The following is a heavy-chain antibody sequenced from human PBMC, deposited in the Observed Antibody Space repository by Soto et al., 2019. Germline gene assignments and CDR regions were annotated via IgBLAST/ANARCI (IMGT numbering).Heavy chain of an antibody. J-gene: IGHJ6*02. CDR2: ISYDGSNK. V-gene: IGHV3-30*03. CDR3: ARDCSSTSCFYYYYYGMDV. Sequence: SLRLSCAASGFTFSSYGMHWVRQAPGKGREWVAVISYDGSNKYYADSVKGRFTISRDNAKNSLYLQMNSLRAEDTAVYYGARDCSSTSCFYYYYYGMDVWGQGTTVTVSS. D-gene: IGHD2-2*01. CDR1: GFTFSSYG.